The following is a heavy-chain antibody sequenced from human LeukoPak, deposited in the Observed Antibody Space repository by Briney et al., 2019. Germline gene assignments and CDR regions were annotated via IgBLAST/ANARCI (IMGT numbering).Heavy chain of an antibody. CDR3: ARGFVLGAAKNYFDY. CDR2: ISGSGTRT. Sequence: GGSLRLSCAASGFTFTNYAMSWVRQAPGKGLEWVSAISGSGTRTYYADSVKGRFTISRDNSKSTLSLQMNSLRAEDTALYYCARGFVLGAAKNYFDYWGQGALVTVSS. D-gene: IGHD2-21*02. V-gene: IGHV3-23*01. CDR1: GFTFTNYA. J-gene: IGHJ4*02.